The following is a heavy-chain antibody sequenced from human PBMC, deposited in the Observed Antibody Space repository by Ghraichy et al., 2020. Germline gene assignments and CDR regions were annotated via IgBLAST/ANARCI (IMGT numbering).Heavy chain of an antibody. D-gene: IGHD3-3*01. CDR2: INDGGST. V-gene: IGHV4-34*01. CDR3: ARGKKSSSGYSSQNYFYYYGMDV. Sequence: SETLSLSCEVFGGSFSGYYCNWIRQHPEKGLEWIAEINDGGSTNYNPSLKSRVTISVDTSKNQFSLKVRSVTAADTAVYYCARGKKSSSGYSSQNYFYYYGMDVWGQGTTVTVSS. J-gene: IGHJ6*02. CDR1: GGSFSGYY.